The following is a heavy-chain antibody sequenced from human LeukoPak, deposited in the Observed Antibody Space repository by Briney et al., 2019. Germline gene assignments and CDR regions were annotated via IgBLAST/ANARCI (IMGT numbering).Heavy chain of an antibody. V-gene: IGHV3-23*01. CDR3: AKYSSGWVNDY. CDR1: GFTFSSYG. J-gene: IGHJ4*02. D-gene: IGHD6-19*01. Sequence: GGSLRLSCAASGFTFSSYGMTWVRQAPGKGLEWVSGISGSGDSTYYADSVKGRFTISRDNSKNTLSLQMNSLRAEDTALYYCAKYSSGWVNDYWGQGTLVTVSS. CDR2: ISGSGDST.